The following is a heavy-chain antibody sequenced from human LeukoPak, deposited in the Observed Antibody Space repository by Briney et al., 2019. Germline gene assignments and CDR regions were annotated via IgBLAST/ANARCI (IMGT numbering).Heavy chain of an antibody. D-gene: IGHD1-26*01. V-gene: IGHV4-39*01. J-gene: IGHJ4*02. CDR2: IYSSVST. CDR3: AYSGSYGHLGY. CDR1: GGSISSNAYY. Sequence: PSETLSLTCTVSGGSISSNAYYWAWIRQPPGKGLEWIGSIYSSVSTYYNPSLKSRVTISVDTSKNQFSLRLSCVTAADTALYYFAYSGSYGHLGYWGQGIPVTVSS.